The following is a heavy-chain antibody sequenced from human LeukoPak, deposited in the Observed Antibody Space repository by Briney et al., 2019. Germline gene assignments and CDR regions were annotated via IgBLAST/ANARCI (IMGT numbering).Heavy chain of an antibody. V-gene: IGHV4-4*07. CDR2: IYTSGST. CDR3: ARDLIDYGDYDRPSNWFDP. J-gene: IGHJ5*02. Sequence: SETLSLTCTGTGGSISSYYWSWIRQPAGKGLEWIGRIYTSGSTNYNPSLKSRVTMSVDTSKNQFSLKLSSVTAADTAVYYCARDLIDYGDYDRPSNWFDPWGQGTLVTVSS. CDR1: GGSISSYY. D-gene: IGHD4-17*01.